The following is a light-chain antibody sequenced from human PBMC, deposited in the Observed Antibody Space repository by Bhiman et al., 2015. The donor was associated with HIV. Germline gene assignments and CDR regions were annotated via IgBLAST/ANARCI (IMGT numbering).Light chain of an antibody. Sequence: QSALTQPAFVSGSPGQSITISCTGTSSDVGTYNLVSWYQQHPGKAPKLMIYEVTKRPSGVSNRFSGSKSGNTASLTISGLQAEDEADYYCSSLTSSITYVFGTGTNVTVL. CDR1: SSDVGTYNL. J-gene: IGLJ1*01. V-gene: IGLV2-14*02. CDR3: SSLTSSITYV. CDR2: EVT.